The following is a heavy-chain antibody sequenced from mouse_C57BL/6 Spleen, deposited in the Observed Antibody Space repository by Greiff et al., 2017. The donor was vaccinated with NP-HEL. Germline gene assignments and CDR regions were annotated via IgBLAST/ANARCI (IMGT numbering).Heavy chain of an antibody. CDR2: IWSGGST. Sequence: VQRVESGPGLVQPSQSLSITCTVSGFSLTSYGVHWVRQSPGKGLEWLGVIWSGGSTDYNAAFISRLSISKDNSKSQVFFKMNSLQADDTAIYYCARMGGVYFDYWGQGTTLTVSS. J-gene: IGHJ2*01. CDR3: ARMGGVYFDY. V-gene: IGHV2-2*01. CDR1: GFSLTSYG.